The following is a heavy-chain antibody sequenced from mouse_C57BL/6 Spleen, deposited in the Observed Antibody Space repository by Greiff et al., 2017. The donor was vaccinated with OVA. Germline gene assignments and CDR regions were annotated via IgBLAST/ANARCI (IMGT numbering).Heavy chain of an antibody. CDR1: GYTFTSYW. J-gene: IGHJ4*01. Sequence: QVQLQQPGTELVRPGASVKLSCKASGYTFTSYWMHWVKQRPGQGLEWIGYINPSNGGTNYNEKFKIKATLTVDKSSSTAYMQLSSLTSEDSAVCQCARRGRDMDYWGQGTSLTVSS. CDR2: INPSNGGT. V-gene: IGHV1-53*01. CDR3: ARRGRDMDY.